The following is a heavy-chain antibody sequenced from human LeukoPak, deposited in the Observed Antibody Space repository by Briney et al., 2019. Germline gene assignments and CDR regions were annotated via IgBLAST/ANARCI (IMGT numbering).Heavy chain of an antibody. CDR2: ISYDGSNK. V-gene: IGHV3-30*18. J-gene: IGHJ4*02. Sequence: GGSLRLSCAASGFTFRSYGMHWVRQAPGKGLEWVAVISYDGSNKYYADSVKGRFTISRDNSKNTLYLQMNSLRAEDTAVYYCAKSSSTTWGTFDYWGQGTLVTVSS. D-gene: IGHD2-2*01. CDR3: AKSSSTTWGTFDY. CDR1: GFTFRSYG.